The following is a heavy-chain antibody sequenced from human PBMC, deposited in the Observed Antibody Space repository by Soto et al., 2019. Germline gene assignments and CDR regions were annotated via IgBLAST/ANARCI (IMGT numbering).Heavy chain of an antibody. D-gene: IGHD2-2*01. CDR1: VGSFSGYY. V-gene: IGHV4-34*01. J-gene: IGHJ5*02. CDR2: INHSGST. CDR3: VRGRRLYCSSTSCYRGRWFDP. Sequence: PSEILSLTCAVHVGSFSGYYWSWIRQRPGKGLEWIGEINHSGSTNYNPSLKSRVTISVDTSKNQFSLKLSSVTAADTAVYYCVRGRRLYCSSTSCYRGRWFDPWGQGTLVTVSS.